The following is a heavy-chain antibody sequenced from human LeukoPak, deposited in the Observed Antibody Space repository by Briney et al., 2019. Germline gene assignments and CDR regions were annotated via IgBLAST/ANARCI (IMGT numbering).Heavy chain of an antibody. CDR2: ITRRSYGGTT. CDR1: GHTSDDYT. Sequence: GRSLRLSCTASGHTSDDYTVTWVRQAPGKGLEWVGFITRRSYGGTTEYAASVKGRFTISRDDSKSIAYLEMSSLKTEDTGVYYCSHSGKYDFWSGTFWGQGTLVIVSS. J-gene: IGHJ4*02. D-gene: IGHD3-3*01. V-gene: IGHV3-49*04. CDR3: SHSGKYDFWSGTF.